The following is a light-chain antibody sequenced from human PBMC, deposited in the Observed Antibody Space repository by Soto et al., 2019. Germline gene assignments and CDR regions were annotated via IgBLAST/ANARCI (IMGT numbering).Light chain of an antibody. J-gene: IGKJ5*01. CDR2: GAS. CDR3: QQYNNWPPIT. Sequence: EIVMTQSPATLSVSPGEGATLSCRASQGVSRILAWYQQKPGQAPRLLIYGASTRATGIPARFSGSGSGTEFTLAISSLQSEDFALYYCQQYNNWPPITFGQGTRLEIK. CDR1: QGVSRI. V-gene: IGKV3-15*01.